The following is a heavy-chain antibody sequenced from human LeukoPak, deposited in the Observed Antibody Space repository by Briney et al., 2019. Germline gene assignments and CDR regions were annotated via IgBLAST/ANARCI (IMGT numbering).Heavy chain of an antibody. CDR2: IWSDGTEK. V-gene: IGHV3-33*06. D-gene: IGHD4-11*01. CDR3: EKDPQRGFDYSNSLEY. CDR1: GFTYSHYG. J-gene: IGHJ4*02. Sequence: GGSLRLSCAASGFTYSHYGMHWVRQAPGKGLEWVAVIWSDGTEKYYADAVKGRFTISRDNSRDTLDLQMNSLRGGERAVYYCEKDPQRGFDYSNSLEYWARGPLVPVPS.